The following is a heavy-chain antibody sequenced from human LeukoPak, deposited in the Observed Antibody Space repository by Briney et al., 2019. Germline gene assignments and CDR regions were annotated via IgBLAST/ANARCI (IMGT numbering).Heavy chain of an antibody. Sequence: GRSLRLSCAASVFTFSSYGMHWVRQAPGKGLEWVAVIWYDGSNKYYADSVKGRFTISRDNSKNTLYLQMNSLRAEDTAVYYCAREEGDPSSGWYQNWFDPWGQGTLVTVSS. CDR2: IWYDGSNK. CDR1: VFTFSSYG. CDR3: AREEGDPSSGWYQNWFDP. J-gene: IGHJ5*02. D-gene: IGHD6-19*01. V-gene: IGHV3-33*01.